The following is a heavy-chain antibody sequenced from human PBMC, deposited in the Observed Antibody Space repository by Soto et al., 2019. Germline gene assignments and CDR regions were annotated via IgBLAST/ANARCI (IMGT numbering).Heavy chain of an antibody. Sequence: QVQLQESGPGLVKPSQTLSLPCIVSGGSISSNYFYWSWIRQHPGKGLEWMGYIYYSGNTYYNPSLKSRVTQLVHTSKNQCPLKVSSVTAADTTVNYCARLRVSWQSGFHSWGQGTLITGSS. CDR3: ARLRVSWQSGFHS. D-gene: IGHD6-13*01. J-gene: IGHJ5*01. CDR1: GGSISSNYFY. V-gene: IGHV4-31*03. CDR2: IYYSGNT.